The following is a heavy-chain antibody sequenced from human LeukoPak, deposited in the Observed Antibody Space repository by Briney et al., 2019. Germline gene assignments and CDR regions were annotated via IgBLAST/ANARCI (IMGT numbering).Heavy chain of an antibody. V-gene: IGHV3-21*01. CDR3: ARGEQQLVIDY. Sequence: GGSLRLSCAASGFTFSSYAMSWVRQAPGKGLEWVSSISSSSSYIYYADSVKGRFTISRDNAKNSLYLQMNSLRAEDTAVYYCARGEQQLVIDYWGQGTLVTVSS. CDR1: GFTFSSYA. J-gene: IGHJ4*02. D-gene: IGHD6-13*01. CDR2: ISSSSSYI.